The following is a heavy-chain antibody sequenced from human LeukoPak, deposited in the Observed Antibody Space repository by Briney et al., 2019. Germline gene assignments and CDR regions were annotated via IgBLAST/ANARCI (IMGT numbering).Heavy chain of an antibody. V-gene: IGHV1-2*02. CDR1: GYTFTGYY. CDR2: INPNSGGT. J-gene: IGHJ4*02. D-gene: IGHD7-27*01. Sequence: ASVKVSCKASGYTFTGYYMHWVRQAPGQGLEWMGWINPNSGGTNYAQKFQGRVTMTRDTSISTAYMELSRLRSDDTAVYYCAREKLGSAYFDYWGQGTLVTVSS. CDR3: AREKLGSAYFDY.